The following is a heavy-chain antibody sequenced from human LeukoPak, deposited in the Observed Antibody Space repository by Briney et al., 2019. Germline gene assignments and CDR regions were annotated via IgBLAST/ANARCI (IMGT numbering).Heavy chain of an antibody. Sequence: PSETLSLTCAVSGGSITSNNWWSWVRQPPGKGLEWIGEVYHTGSTDYNPSLKSRVSMSVDKSKNQFSLNLTSVTAADTAVYYCAKDPPVGPTTTDVFDVWGQGTIVTVSS. CDR2: VYHTGST. V-gene: IGHV4-4*02. J-gene: IGHJ3*01. CDR1: GGSITSNNW. D-gene: IGHD1-26*01. CDR3: AKDPPVGPTTTDVFDV.